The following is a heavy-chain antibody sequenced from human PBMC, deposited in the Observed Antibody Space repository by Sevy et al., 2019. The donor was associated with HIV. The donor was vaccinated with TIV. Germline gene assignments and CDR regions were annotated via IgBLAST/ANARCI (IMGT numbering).Heavy chain of an antibody. V-gene: IGHV3-7*01. CDR1: GFSFSTYW. CDR3: GREGLGGFRYSLDC. D-gene: IGHD3-16*01. CDR2: MNQDGTER. J-gene: IGHJ4*02. Sequence: GGSLRLSCAASGFSFSTYWMTWVRQAPGKGLEWVATMNQDGTERDYVDSVKGRFTISRDNTKTSLFLQMNSLSAEDTGVYYCGREGLGGFRYSLDCWGQGTLVTVSS.